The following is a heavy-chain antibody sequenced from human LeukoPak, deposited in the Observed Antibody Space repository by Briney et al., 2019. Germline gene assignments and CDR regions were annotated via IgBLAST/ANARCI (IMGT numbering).Heavy chain of an antibody. CDR1: GFTSSSYW. Sequence: GESLRLSCAASGFTSSSYWMSWVRQAPGKGLEWVANIKQDGSEKYYVDSVKGRFTISRDNAKNSLYLQMNSLRAEDTAVYYCARDQGWFDPWGQGTLVTVSS. J-gene: IGHJ5*02. CDR3: ARDQGWFDP. CDR2: IKQDGSEK. V-gene: IGHV3-7*01.